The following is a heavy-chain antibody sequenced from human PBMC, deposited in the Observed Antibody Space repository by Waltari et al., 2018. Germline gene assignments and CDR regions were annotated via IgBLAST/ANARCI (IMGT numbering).Heavy chain of an antibody. CDR2: ISGSDNT. J-gene: IGHJ3*02. V-gene: IGHV3-23*01. CDR1: GFTFSTFA. CDR3: AKDLRGSVPDAFDI. D-gene: IGHD3-10*01. Sequence: EVQLLDSGGGLVQLGGSLRLSCAASGFTFSTFAMSWVRQAPGKGLEWVSGISGSDNTYYADSVRGRFTISRENSKNTLYLEMSSLRAEDTALYYCAKDLRGSVPDAFDIWGQGTMVTVS.